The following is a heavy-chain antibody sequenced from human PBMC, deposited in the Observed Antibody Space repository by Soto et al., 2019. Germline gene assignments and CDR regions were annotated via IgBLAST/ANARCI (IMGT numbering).Heavy chain of an antibody. CDR1: GGSISSYY. D-gene: IGHD5-12*01. CDR3: AKDARVDGYWDFDY. Sequence: TLSLTCTVSGGSISSYYWSWIRQPPGKGLEWIGYIYDSGSTKYNPSLKSRVTISRDNFKNTLYLQMDSLRAEDTAVYYCAKDARVDGYWDFDYWGRGTLVTVSS. CDR2: IYDSGST. J-gene: IGHJ4*02. V-gene: IGHV4-59*12.